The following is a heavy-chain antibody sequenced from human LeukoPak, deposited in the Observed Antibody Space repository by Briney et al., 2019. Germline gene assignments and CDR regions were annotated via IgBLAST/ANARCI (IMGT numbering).Heavy chain of an antibody. V-gene: IGHV3-23*01. D-gene: IGHD5-12*01. CDR3: AKVSVNSGRPRPFDY. Sequence: GGSLRLSCAASGFTFSSYAMSWVRQAPGKGLEWVSAISGSGGSTYYADSVKGRFTISRDNSKNTLYLQMNSLRAEDTAVYHCAKVSVNSGRPRPFDYWGQGTLVTVSS. CDR1: GFTFSSYA. J-gene: IGHJ4*02. CDR2: ISGSGGST.